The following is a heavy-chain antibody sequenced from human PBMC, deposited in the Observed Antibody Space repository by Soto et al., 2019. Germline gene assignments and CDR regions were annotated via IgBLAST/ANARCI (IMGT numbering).Heavy chain of an antibody. CDR2: IYSGGGT. J-gene: IGHJ6*02. CDR1: DFTVGNNY. D-gene: IGHD4-4*01. CDR3: AREGGAGWMDYSPFYYYYYGMDV. Sequence: PGGSLRLSCAASDFTVGNNYMTWVRQGPGKGLEWVSVIYSGGGTMYTDSVKGRFTISRDSSKNTLYLQMNSLRVEDTAVYYCAREGGAGWMDYSPFYYYYYGMDVWGQGTTVTVSS. V-gene: IGHV3-53*01.